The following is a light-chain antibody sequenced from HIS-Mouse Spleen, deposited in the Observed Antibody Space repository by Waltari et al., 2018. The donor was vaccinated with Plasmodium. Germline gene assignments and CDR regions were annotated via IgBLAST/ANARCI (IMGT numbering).Light chain of an antibody. V-gene: IGLV3-27*01. J-gene: IGLJ3*02. CDR1: VLAKKY. CDR2: KDS. Sequence: SYELTQPSSVSVSPGQTARITCSGDVLAKKYARGFQQKPGQAPVLVIYKDSERPSGIPGRFAGSSSGTTVTLTISGAQVEYEADYYCYSAADNNRVFGGGTKLTVL. CDR3: YSAADNNRV.